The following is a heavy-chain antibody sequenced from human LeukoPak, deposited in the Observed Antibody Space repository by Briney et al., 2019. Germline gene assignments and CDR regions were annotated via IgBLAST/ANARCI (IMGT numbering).Heavy chain of an antibody. CDR3: ARYYYGSGSYYNWFDP. CDR2: IYYSGST. D-gene: IGHD3-10*01. J-gene: IGHJ5*02. CDR1: GGSISSYY. V-gene: IGHV4-59*01. Sequence: SETLSLTFTVSGGSISSYYWSWIRQPPGKGLEWIGYIYYSGSTNYNPSLKSRVTISVDTSKNQFSLKLSSVTAADTAVYYCARYYYGSGSYYNWFDPWGQGTLVTVSS.